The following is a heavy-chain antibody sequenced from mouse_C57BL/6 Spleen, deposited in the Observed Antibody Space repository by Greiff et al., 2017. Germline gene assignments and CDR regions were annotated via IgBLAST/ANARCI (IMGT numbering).Heavy chain of an antibody. Sequence: VQLKQSGPVLVKPGASVKMSCKASGYTFTDYYMNWVKQSHGKSLEWIGVINPYNGGTSYNQKFKGKATLTVDKSSSTAYMELNSLTSEDSAVYYCAREIRSLYFDVWGTGTTVTVSS. V-gene: IGHV1-19*01. CDR3: AREIRSLYFDV. J-gene: IGHJ1*03. CDR1: GYTFTDYY. CDR2: INPYNGGT. D-gene: IGHD2-12*01.